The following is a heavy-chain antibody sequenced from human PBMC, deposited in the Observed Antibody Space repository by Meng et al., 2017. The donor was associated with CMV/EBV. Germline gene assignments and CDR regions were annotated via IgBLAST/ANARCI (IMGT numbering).Heavy chain of an antibody. Sequence: ASVKVSCKASGYTFTGYYMHWVRQAPGQGLEWMGWINPNSGGTNYAQKFQGRVTMTRDTSISTAHMELSRLRSDDTAVYYCARDVADVNHGMDVWGQGTTVTVSS. J-gene: IGHJ6*02. CDR2: INPNSGGT. CDR1: GYTFTGYY. V-gene: IGHV1-2*02. CDR3: ARDVADVNHGMDV.